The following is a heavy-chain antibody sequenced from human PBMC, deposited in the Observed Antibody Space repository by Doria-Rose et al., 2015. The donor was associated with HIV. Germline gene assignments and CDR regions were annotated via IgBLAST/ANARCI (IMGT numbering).Heavy chain of an antibody. J-gene: IGHJ4*02. D-gene: IGHD6-13*01. CDR1: VVSLSSPGMG. CDR3: ARIKSSRWYHKYYFDF. V-gene: IGHV2-26*01. CDR2: IVSDDER. Sequence: QVTLKESGPVLVKPTETLTLTCTVSVVSLSSPGMGVSWIRQPPGKALEWLSHIVSDDERSHKTSLKSRLTISRGTSKSQVVLTMTDMDPVDTATYYCARIKSSRWYHKYYFDFWGQGTLVIVSA.